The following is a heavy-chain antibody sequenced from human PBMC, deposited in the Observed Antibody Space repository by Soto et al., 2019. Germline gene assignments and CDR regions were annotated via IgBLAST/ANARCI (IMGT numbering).Heavy chain of an antibody. CDR3: AKDPDSSGYYPWFTY. CDR2: ISGSGGST. V-gene: IGHV3-23*01. D-gene: IGHD3-22*01. Sequence: PGGSLRLSCAASGFTFSSYAMSWVRQAPGKGLEWVSAISGSGGSTYYADSVKGRFTISRDNSKNTLYLQMNSLRAEDTAVYYCAKDPDSSGYYPWFTYWGQGTLVTVSS. J-gene: IGHJ4*02. CDR1: GFTFSSYA.